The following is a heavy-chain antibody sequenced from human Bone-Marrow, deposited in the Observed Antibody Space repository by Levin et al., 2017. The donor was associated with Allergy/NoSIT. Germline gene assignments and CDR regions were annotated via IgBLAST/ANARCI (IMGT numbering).Heavy chain of an antibody. CDR2: MSYDGSRN. CDR3: ARAASFDL. Sequence: QHGESLKISCVASGFTFSNYGMNWVRQAPGKGLEWVAVMSYDGSRNYSAESVKGRFTISRDNSKNTLYLQMKSLRTKDTAVYFCARAASFDLWGQGTLVTVSS. V-gene: IGHV3-30*03. J-gene: IGHJ4*02. CDR1: GFTFSNYG.